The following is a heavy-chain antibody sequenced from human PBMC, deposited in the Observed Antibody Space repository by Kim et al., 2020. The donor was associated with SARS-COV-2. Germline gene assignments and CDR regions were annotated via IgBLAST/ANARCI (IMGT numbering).Heavy chain of an antibody. CDR1: GGTFSSYA. CDR2: IIPIFGTA. V-gene: IGHV1-69*13. CDR3: ATRRGVYDSSGYAFDI. Sequence: SVKVSCKASGGTFSSYAISWVRQAPGQGLEWMGGIIPIFGTANYAQKFQGRVTITADESTSTAYMELSSLRSEDTAVYYCATRRGVYDSSGYAFDIWGQGTMVTVSS. J-gene: IGHJ3*02. D-gene: IGHD3-22*01.